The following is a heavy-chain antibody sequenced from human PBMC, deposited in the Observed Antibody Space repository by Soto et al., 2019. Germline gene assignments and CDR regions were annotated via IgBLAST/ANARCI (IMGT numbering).Heavy chain of an antibody. V-gene: IGHV4-30-4*01. Sequence: SETLSLTCTVCGGCISSGDYYWSWIRQPPGKGLEWIGYIYYSGSTYYNPSLKSRVTISVDTSKNQFSLKLSSVTAADTAVYYCASGITPYYYYGMDVWRQGTTVTVSS. CDR2: IYYSGST. CDR1: GGCISSGDYY. J-gene: IGHJ6*02. CDR3: ASGITPYYYYGMDV. D-gene: IGHD1-20*01.